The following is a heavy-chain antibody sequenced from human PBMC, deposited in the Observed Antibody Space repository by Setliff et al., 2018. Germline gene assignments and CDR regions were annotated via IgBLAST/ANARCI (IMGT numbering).Heavy chain of an antibody. CDR1: GGSISNSTFY. Sequence: PSETLSLTCTVSGGSISNSTFYWGWIRQPPGKGPEWIGSINYYGSIFDDGTTYSTYYNPSLKSRATISIDTSKSQFSLKLISMTAADTAVYYCARMSGFQYMDVWGKGTTVTVSS. CDR3: ARMSGFQYMDV. CDR2: INYYGSIFDDGTTYST. V-gene: IGHV4-39*07. D-gene: IGHD3-3*01. J-gene: IGHJ6*03.